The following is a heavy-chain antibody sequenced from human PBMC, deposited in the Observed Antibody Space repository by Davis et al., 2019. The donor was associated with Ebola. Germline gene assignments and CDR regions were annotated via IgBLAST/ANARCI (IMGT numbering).Heavy chain of an antibody. CDR1: GGSISSYY. J-gene: IGHJ5*02. CDR2: IYYSGST. D-gene: IGHD4-17*01. CDR3: ARQEGDYVSGWFDP. Sequence: MPSETLSLTCTVSGGSISSYYWSWIRQPPGKGLEWLGYIYYSGSTNYNPSLKSRVTISVDTSKNQFSLKLSSVTAADTAVYYCARQEGDYVSGWFDPWGQGTLVTVSS. V-gene: IGHV4-59*01.